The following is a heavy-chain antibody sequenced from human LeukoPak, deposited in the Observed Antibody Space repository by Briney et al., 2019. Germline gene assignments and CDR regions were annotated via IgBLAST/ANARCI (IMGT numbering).Heavy chain of an antibody. CDR2: INTDGSST. CDR1: GSTVSDNY. D-gene: IGHD6-19*01. V-gene: IGHV3-74*01. Sequence: GGSLRLSCAASGSTVSDNYVTWVRQAPGRGLEWVSRINTDGSSTSYADSVKGRFTISRDNAKNTLYLQMNSLRAEDTAVYYCVRDLEQWLGQFDYWGQGTLVTVSS. J-gene: IGHJ4*02. CDR3: VRDLEQWLGQFDY.